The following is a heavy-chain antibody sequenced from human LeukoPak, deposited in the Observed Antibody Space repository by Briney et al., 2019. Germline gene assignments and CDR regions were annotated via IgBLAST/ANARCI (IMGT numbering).Heavy chain of an antibody. Sequence: GASVKVSCKASGYTFINHDISWVRQAPGQGLEWMGWISGYNGNTNYVQKFQGRVTMTTDTSTTTAYMELRSLRSDDTAVYYCARDPRPSYGMDVWGKGTTVTVSS. V-gene: IGHV1-18*01. J-gene: IGHJ6*04. CDR3: ARDPRPSYGMDV. CDR2: ISGYNGNT. CDR1: GYTFINHD. D-gene: IGHD3-16*01.